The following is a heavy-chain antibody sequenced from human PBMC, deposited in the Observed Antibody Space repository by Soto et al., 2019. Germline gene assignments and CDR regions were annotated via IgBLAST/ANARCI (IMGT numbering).Heavy chain of an antibody. CDR2: IDGDSGDT. CDR3: ARTPNNGRAGVYGMDV. CDR1: GYTFTNYY. J-gene: IGHJ6*02. Sequence: QVQLVQSGAEVKKPGASVKVSCKASGYTFTNYYIHWVRQAPGQGLEWMGWIDGDSGDTNYAQKFRGWVTMTRDTSFNTAYMELSRLTSDDTAVYYCARTPNNGRAGVYGMDVWGQGTTVTVSS. D-gene: IGHD1-26*01. V-gene: IGHV1-2*04.